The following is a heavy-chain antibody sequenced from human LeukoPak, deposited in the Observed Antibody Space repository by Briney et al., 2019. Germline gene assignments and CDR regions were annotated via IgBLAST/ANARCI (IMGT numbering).Heavy chain of an antibody. Sequence: ASVKVSCKASGYTFTGYYMHWVRQAPGQGLEWMGWISAYNGNTNYAQKLQGRVTMTTDTSTSTAYMELRSLRSDDTAVYYCARGGVGYYDSSGYSFDYWGQGTLVTVSS. V-gene: IGHV1-18*04. CDR1: GYTFTGYY. J-gene: IGHJ4*02. CDR2: ISAYNGNT. D-gene: IGHD3-22*01. CDR3: ARGGVGYYDSSGYSFDY.